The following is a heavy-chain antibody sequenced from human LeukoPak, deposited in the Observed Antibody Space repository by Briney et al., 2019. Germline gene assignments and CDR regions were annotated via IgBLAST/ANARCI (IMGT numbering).Heavy chain of an antibody. Sequence: ASETLSLTCTVSGGSISSGDYYWSWIRQPPGKGLEWIGYIYYSGSTYYNPSLKSRVTISVDESKNQFSLKLSSVTAAATAVYYCARARITISSYYFDYWGQGTLVTVSS. CDR1: GGSISSGDYY. D-gene: IGHD3-3*01. J-gene: IGHJ4*02. CDR3: ARARITISSYYFDY. V-gene: IGHV4-30-4*01. CDR2: IYYSGST.